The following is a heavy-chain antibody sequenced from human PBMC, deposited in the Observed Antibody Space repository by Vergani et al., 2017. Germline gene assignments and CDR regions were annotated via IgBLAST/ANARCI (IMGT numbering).Heavy chain of an antibody. CDR1: GYTFTSYG. J-gene: IGHJ6*02. CDR3: ARVPSGYSGYAYYYYYGMDV. Sequence: QVQLVQSGAEVKKPGASVKVSCKASGYTFTSYGISWVRQAPGQGLEWMGWISAYNGNTNYAQKLQGRVTMTTDTSTSTAYMELRSLRSDDTAVYYCARVPSGYSGYAYYYYYGMDVWGQGTTVTVSS. D-gene: IGHD5-12*01. CDR2: ISAYNGNT. V-gene: IGHV1-18*01.